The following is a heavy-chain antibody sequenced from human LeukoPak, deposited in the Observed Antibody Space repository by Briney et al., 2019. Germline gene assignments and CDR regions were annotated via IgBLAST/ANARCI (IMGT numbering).Heavy chain of an antibody. CDR3: ARDLIHCGGDCSDFDY. CDR2: IYSGGST. D-gene: IGHD2-21*02. CDR1: GFTVSSNY. J-gene: IGHJ4*02. V-gene: IGHV3-53*01. Sequence: GGSLRLSCAASGFTVSSNYMSWVRQAPGKGLEWVSVIYSGGSTYYADSVKGRFTISRDNSKNTLYLQMNSLRAEDTAVYYCARDLIHCGGDCSDFDYWGQGTLVTVST.